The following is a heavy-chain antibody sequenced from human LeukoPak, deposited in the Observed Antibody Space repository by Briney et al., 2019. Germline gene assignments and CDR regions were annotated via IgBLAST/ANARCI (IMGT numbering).Heavy chain of an antibody. V-gene: IGHV3-13*01. CDR2: IGTASDT. CDR1: GFTFSSFD. CDR3: ARGPPRGKYYYMDV. D-gene: IGHD1-1*01. J-gene: IGHJ6*03. Sequence: GGSLRLSCAASGFTFSSFDMHWVRQPTGQGLGWVSTIGTASDTYYPGSVEGRFTLSRDNAKNSLYLQMNSLTAGDTAVYYCARGPPRGKYYYMDVWGKGATVTVSS.